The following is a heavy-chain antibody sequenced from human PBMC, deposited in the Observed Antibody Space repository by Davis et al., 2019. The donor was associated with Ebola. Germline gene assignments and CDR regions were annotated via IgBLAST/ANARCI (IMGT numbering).Heavy chain of an antibody. CDR2: IYYSGST. J-gene: IGHJ5*02. CDR1: GGSISSYY. V-gene: IGHV4-59*08. D-gene: IGHD2-15*01. Sequence: SETLSLTCTVSGGSISSYYWSWIRQPPGKGLEWIGSIYYSGSTNYNPSLKSRVTIAIDTSKNQFSLKLSSVTAADTAVYYCARLTGSCSGGTCYHWGQGTLVTVSS. CDR3: ARLTGSCSGGTCYH.